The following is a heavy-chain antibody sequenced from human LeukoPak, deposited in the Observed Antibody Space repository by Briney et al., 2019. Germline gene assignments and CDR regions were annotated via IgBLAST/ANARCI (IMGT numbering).Heavy chain of an antibody. V-gene: IGHV3-21*01. J-gene: IGHJ4*02. CDR1: GFTFSSYS. CDR3: ARDDYGDYLYFDY. CDR2: ISSSSSYI. D-gene: IGHD4-17*01. Sequence: RGSLRLSCAASGFTFSSYSMNWVRQAPGKGLEWVSSISSSSSYIYYADSVKGRFTISRDNAKNSLYLQMNSLRAEDTAVYYCARDDYGDYLYFDYWGQGTLVTVSS.